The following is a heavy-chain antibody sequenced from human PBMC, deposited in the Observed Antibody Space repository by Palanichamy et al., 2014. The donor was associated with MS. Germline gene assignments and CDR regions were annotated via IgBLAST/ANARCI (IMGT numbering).Heavy chain of an antibody. Sequence: EVHLVESGGGFIQPGGSLRLSCAASGFTFSKDYMGWVRQAPGKGLEWVSLIYDSGETLYTDSVKGRFTISRDNSKNTVYLHMNSLRADDTAMYYCVRHDYLGDWGQGTLVTVSS. J-gene: IGHJ4*02. D-gene: IGHD5-12*01. CDR2: IYDSGET. CDR3: VRHDYLGD. V-gene: IGHV3-53*01. CDR1: GFTFSKDY.